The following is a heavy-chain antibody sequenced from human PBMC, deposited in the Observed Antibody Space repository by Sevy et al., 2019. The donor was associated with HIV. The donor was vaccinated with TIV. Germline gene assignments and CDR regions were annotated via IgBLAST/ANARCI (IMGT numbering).Heavy chain of an antibody. CDR2: IYYSGST. CDR1: GGSISSYY. Sequence: SETLSLTCTVSGGSISSYYWSWIRQPPGKGLEWIGYIYYSGSTNYNPSLKSRVTISVDTSKNKFSLKLSSVTAADTAVYYCARGSRQRLYGMDVWGQGTTVTVSS. V-gene: IGHV4-59*01. J-gene: IGHJ6*02. CDR3: ARGSRQRLYGMDV.